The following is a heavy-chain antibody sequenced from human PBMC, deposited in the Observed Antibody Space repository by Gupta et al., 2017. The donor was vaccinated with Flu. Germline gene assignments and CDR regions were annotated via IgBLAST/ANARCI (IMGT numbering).Heavy chain of an antibody. V-gene: IGHV3-48*03. CDR3: ARDRSLYSTGIDY. CDR1: AFTFINSE. D-gene: IGHD4-11*01. CDR2: INSPGTTI. J-gene: IGHJ4*02. Sequence: EVQLVEPGGGLVQPGGSLELSCSASAFTFINSEFNWVRQAPGKGLEWLSYINSPGTTIYYADSVKGRFTISRDNAKNSLSLQMNSLRAEDTAVYYCARDRSLYSTGIDYWGQGTLVTVSS.